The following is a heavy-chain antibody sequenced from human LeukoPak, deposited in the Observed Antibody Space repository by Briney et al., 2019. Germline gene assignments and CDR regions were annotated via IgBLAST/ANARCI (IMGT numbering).Heavy chain of an antibody. V-gene: IGHV3-20*04. Sequence: PGGSLRLSCAASGFTFDDYGMSWVRQAPGKGLEWVSGINWNGGSTGYADSVKGRFTISRDNAKNSLYLQMNRLRAEDTALYYCASGYDSSAEAFDIWGQGAMVTVSS. D-gene: IGHD3-22*01. CDR2: INWNGGST. CDR3: ASGYDSSAEAFDI. CDR1: GFTFDDYG. J-gene: IGHJ3*02.